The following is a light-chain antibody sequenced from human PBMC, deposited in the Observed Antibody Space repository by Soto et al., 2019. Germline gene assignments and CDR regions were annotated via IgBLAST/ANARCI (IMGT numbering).Light chain of an antibody. Sequence: QSVLTQPPSASGTPGQRVTISCSGSSSNIGSNYVYWYQHLPGTAPKLLIYRNNQRPSGVPDRFSGSKSGTSASPAISGRRSDDEAAYYCGAWDDSLSGVVFGGGTKVTVL. CDR3: GAWDDSLSGVV. CDR1: SSNIGSNY. CDR2: RNN. V-gene: IGLV1-47*01. J-gene: IGLJ2*01.